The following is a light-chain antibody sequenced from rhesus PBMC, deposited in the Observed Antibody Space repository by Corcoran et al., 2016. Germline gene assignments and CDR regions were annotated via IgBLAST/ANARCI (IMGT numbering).Light chain of an antibody. J-gene: IGKJ3*01. CDR2: DTS. V-gene: IGKV1-28*02. Sequence: DIQMTQSPSSLSASVGDTVTITCRTSQAINGYLNWFHQKPGKAPKLLIYDTSNLANGVPSRFSGPGSRTVFILTITHLQPEDFATYYCLHHYNYPFTFGAGTKLDI. CDR3: LHHYNYPFT. CDR1: QAINGY.